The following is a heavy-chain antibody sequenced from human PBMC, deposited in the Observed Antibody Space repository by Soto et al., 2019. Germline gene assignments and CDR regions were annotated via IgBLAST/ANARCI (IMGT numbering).Heavy chain of an antibody. J-gene: IGHJ4*02. CDR1: GFTFSSYA. V-gene: IGHV3-30-3*01. CDR2: ISYDGSNK. CDR3: ARDRWGLGELSLSNPDY. D-gene: IGHD3-16*02. Sequence: GGSLRLSCAASGFTFSSYAMHWVRQAPGKGLEWVAVISYDGSNKYYADSVKGRFTISRDNSKNTLYLQMNSLRAEDTAVYYCARDRWGLGELSLSNPDYWGQGTLVTVSS.